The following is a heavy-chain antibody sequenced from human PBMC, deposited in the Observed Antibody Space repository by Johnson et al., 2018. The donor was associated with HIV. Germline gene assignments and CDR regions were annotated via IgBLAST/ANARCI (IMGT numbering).Heavy chain of an antibody. CDR1: GFTISNYG. D-gene: IGHD3-10*01. V-gene: IGHV3-30*02. CDR3: AKSSSATYYGDAFDV. Sequence: QVQLVESGGGVVQPGRSLRLSCAASGFTISNYGIHWVRQAPGKGLEWVAFTRYDGNDNYYADSVRGRFTISRDKSTTTVYLQMNSLRADDTAVYYCAKSSSATYYGDAFDVWGQGTVVSVSS. CDR2: TRYDGNDN. J-gene: IGHJ3*01.